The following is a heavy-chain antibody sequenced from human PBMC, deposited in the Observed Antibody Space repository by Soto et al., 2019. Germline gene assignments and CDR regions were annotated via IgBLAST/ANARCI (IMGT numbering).Heavy chain of an antibody. D-gene: IGHD3-3*01. J-gene: IGHJ3*02. V-gene: IGHV3-23*01. CDR3: AKTPDFWSGYYTDYYLKGHAFDI. Sequence: GGSLGLSCAASGFTFSSYAMSWVRQAPGKGLEWVSAISGSGGSTYYADSVEGRFTISRDNSKNTLYLQMNSLRAEDTAVYYCAKTPDFWSGYYTDYYLKGHAFDIWGQGTMVTVSS. CDR2: ISGSGGST. CDR1: GFTFSSYA.